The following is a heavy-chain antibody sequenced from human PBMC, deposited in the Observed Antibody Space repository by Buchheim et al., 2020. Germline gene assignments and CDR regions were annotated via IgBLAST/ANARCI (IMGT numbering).Heavy chain of an antibody. CDR1: GFTFSSYE. CDR2: ISSSGSTI. D-gene: IGHD3-22*01. Sequence: EVQLVESGGGLVQPGGSLRLSCAASGFTFSSYEMNWVRHAPGKGLEWVSYISSSGSTIYYADSVKGRFTISRDNAKNSLYMQMNSLRAEDTAVHYCAREYYYDSSGYYFDYWGQGTL. V-gene: IGHV3-48*03. CDR3: AREYYYDSSGYYFDY. J-gene: IGHJ4*02.